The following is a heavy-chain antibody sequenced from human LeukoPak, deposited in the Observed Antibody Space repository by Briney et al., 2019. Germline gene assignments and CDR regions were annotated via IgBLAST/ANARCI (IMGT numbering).Heavy chain of an antibody. J-gene: IGHJ4*02. V-gene: IGHV4-59*01. CDR2: IYYSGST. CDR3: ARVPVDYYGSGYYFDY. Sequence: SETLSLTCTVSGGSISSYYWSWIRQPPGKGLEWIGYIYYSGSTNYNPSLKSRVTISVDTSKNQFSLKLSSVTAADTAVYYCARVPVDYYGSGYYFDYWGRGTLVTVSS. CDR1: GGSISSYY. D-gene: IGHD3-10*01.